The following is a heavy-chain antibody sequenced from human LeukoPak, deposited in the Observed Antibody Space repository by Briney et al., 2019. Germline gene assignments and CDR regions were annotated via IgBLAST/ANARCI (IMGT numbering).Heavy chain of an antibody. CDR2: INHSGST. CDR1: GGSFGGYY. V-gene: IGHV4-34*01. D-gene: IGHD3-10*01. CDR3: ARVKFRGVIIAPFSYFDY. Sequence: SETLSLTCAVYGGSFGGYYWSWIRQPPGKGLEWIGEINHSGSTNYNPSLKSRVTISVDTSKNQFSLKLSSVTAADTAVYYCARVKFRGVIIAPFSYFDYWGQGTLVTVSS. J-gene: IGHJ4*02.